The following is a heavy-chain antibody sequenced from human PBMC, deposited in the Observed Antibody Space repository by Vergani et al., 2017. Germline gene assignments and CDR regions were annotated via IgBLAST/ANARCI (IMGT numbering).Heavy chain of an antibody. CDR2: IYTSGST. V-gene: IGHV4-61*02. D-gene: IGHD7-27*01. CDR3: ARGWGYYYYYMDV. CDR1: GGSISSGSYY. J-gene: IGHJ6*03. Sequence: VQLQESGPGLVKPSQTLSLTCTVSGGSISSGSYYWSWIRQPAGKGLEWIGRIYTSGSTNYNPSLKSRVTISVDTSKNQFSLKLSSVTAADTAVYYCARGWGYYYYYMDVWGKGP.